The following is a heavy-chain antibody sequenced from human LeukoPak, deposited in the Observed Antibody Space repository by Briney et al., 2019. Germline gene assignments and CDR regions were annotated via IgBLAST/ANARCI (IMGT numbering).Heavy chain of an antibody. CDR3: ARSYYNILTGYYPFDY. CDR2: IYTSGST. Sequence: PSETLSLTCTVSGGSISSYCWSWIRQPAGKGLEWIGRIYTSGSTNYNPSLKSRVTMSVDTSKNQFSLKLSSVTAADTAVYYCARSYYNILTGYYPFDYWGQGTLVTVSS. V-gene: IGHV4-4*07. CDR1: GGSISSYC. D-gene: IGHD3-9*01. J-gene: IGHJ4*02.